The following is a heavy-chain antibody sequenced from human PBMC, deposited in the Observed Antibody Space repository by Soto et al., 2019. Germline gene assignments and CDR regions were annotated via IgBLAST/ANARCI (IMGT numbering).Heavy chain of an antibody. J-gene: IGHJ4*02. V-gene: IGHV1-69*01. CDR3: ARQIVAADY. D-gene: IGHD3-22*01. Sequence: QVQLVQSGAEVKKPGSSVKVSCEAPGGTFDHAAITWVRQAPGQGLEWMGGINPMFNSTHYAQKFQGRVTITADAATSTAVMELRRLRSDDTAVYYCARQIVAADYWGQGTLLIVSS. CDR2: INPMFNST. CDR1: GGTFDHAA.